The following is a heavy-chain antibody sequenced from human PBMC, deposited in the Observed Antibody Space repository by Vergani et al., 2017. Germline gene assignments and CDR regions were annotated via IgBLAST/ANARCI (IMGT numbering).Heavy chain of an antibody. CDR1: GYTFTSYG. CDR2: ISAYNGNT. D-gene: IGHD3-22*01. J-gene: IGHJ6*02. CDR3: ARDERYYDSSGYSYYYGMDV. Sequence: QVQLVQSGAEVKKPGASVKVSCKASGYTFTSYGISWVRQAPGQGVEWMGWISAYNGNTNYAQKLQGRVTMTTDTSTSTAYMGLRSLRSDDTAVYYCARDERYYDSSGYSYYYGMDVWGQGTTVTVSS. V-gene: IGHV1-18*01.